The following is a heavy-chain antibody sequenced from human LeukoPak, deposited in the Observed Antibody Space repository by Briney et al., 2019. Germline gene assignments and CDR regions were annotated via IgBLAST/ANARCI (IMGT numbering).Heavy chain of an antibody. V-gene: IGHV1-2*04. D-gene: IGHD1-26*01. CDR2: INPNSGDT. J-gene: IGHJ4*02. CDR3: ARDGNGIGPDY. CDR1: TYIFTDFY. Sequence: ASVKVSCKASTYIFTDFYLHWVRQAPGQGPEWMGWINPNSGDTKFGQKFQGWATLSRDTSISTAYMELSRLKSDDTAVYYCARDGNGIGPDYWGQGTLVTVSS.